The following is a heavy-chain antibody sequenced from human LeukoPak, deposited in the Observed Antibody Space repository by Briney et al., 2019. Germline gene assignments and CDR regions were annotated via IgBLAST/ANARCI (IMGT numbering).Heavy chain of an antibody. Sequence: GASVRVSCKASGYTFTSYDINWVRQATGQGLEWMGWMSPNSGNTGYAQKFQGRVTMTRNTSISTAYMELSSLRSEDTAVYYCARKVKDYSLHLWFDPWGQGTLVTVSS. CDR1: GYTFTSYD. D-gene: IGHD2/OR15-2a*01. V-gene: IGHV1-8*01. CDR3: ARKVKDYSLHLWFDP. J-gene: IGHJ5*02. CDR2: MSPNSGNT.